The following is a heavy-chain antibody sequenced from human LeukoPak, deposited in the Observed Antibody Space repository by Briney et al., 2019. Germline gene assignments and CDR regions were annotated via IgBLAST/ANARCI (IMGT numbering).Heavy chain of an antibody. V-gene: IGHV3-20*04. CDR2: INWNGGST. CDR1: GFTFDDYG. Sequence: GGSLRLSCAASGFTFDDYGMSWVRQAPGKGLEWVSGINWNGGSTGYADSVKGRFTISRDNAKNSLYLEMNSLRAEDTALYYCARDGNRYDYVWGSYRTSDFWGQGTLVTVFS. D-gene: IGHD3-16*02. CDR3: ARDGNRYDYVWGSYRTSDF. J-gene: IGHJ4*02.